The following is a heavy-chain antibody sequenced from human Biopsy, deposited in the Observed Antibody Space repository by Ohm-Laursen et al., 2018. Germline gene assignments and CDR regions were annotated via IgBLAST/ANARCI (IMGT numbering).Heavy chain of an antibody. V-gene: IGHV1-69*01. D-gene: IGHD3-9*01. CDR2: IITFFRTV. CDR1: GGTFSNSA. J-gene: IGHJ6*02. CDR3: APQTPRDPDILTGAYHYDMAV. Sequence: SSVKVSCKVSGGTFSNSAISWVRQALGQGLEWMGGIITFFRTVNYAQNFQGRLTITADEFTDTAYMELRSLRSEDTAVYYCAPQTPRDPDILTGAYHYDMAVWGQGTTVTVSS.